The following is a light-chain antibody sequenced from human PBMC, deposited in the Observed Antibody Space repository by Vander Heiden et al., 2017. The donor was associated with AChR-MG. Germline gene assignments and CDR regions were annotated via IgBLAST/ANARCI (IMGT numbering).Light chain of an antibody. J-gene: IGKJ1*01. CDR2: TAS. V-gene: IGKV3-15*01. CDR1: QSVSSD. CDR3: QQYNNWPPVT. Sequence: EILMTQCPPTLSVSPGARAPRSCRGSQSVSSDLAWYQQKPGQAPRLLIYTASTRATGIPARFSGSGSGTEFTLTISGLLAEDVAVYYCQQYNNWPPVTFGQGTKVEIK.